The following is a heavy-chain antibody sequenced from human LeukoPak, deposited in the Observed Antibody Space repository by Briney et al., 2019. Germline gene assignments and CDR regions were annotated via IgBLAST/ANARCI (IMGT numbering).Heavy chain of an antibody. J-gene: IGHJ4*02. CDR3: ARDLVPSQTRRDGYNFDY. D-gene: IGHD5-24*01. CDR1: GYTFTSYY. CDR2: INPSGGST. V-gene: IGHV1-46*01. Sequence: ASVMVSCKASGYTFTSYYMHWVRQAPGQGLEWMGIINPSGGSTSYAQKFQGRVTMTRDTSTSTVYMELSSLRSEDTAVYYCARDLVPSQTRRDGYNFDYWGQGTLVTVSS.